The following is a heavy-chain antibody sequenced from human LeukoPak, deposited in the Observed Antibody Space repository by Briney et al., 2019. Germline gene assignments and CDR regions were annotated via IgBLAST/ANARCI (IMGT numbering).Heavy chain of an antibody. CDR1: GYTFIGYY. J-gene: IGHJ5*02. Sequence: GSVTVTCKASGYTFIGYYWHGLGQPPARGVAGMGWINSKSGGTNYAQKFKGRVTITIDTSISTAYMELSRLRSDDTAVCYCASGIASLGVVSLSWFDPWGQGTLVTVSS. V-gene: IGHV1-2*02. CDR3: ASGIASLGVVSLSWFDP. D-gene: IGHD3-3*01. CDR2: INSKSGGT.